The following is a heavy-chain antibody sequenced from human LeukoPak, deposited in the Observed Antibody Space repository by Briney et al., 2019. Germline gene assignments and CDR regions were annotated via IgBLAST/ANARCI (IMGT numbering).Heavy chain of an antibody. V-gene: IGHV4-39*07. CDR2: IYYSGST. CDR1: GGSISSSSYY. J-gene: IGHJ3*02. D-gene: IGHD3-22*01. CDR3: ARGGLYYYDSSGYRAFDI. Sequence: IPSETLSLTCTVSGGSISSSSYYWGWIRQPPGKGLEWIGSIYYSGSTYYNPSLKSRVTISVDTSKNQFSLKLGSVTAADTAVYYCARGGLYYYDSSGYRAFDIWGQGTMVTVSS.